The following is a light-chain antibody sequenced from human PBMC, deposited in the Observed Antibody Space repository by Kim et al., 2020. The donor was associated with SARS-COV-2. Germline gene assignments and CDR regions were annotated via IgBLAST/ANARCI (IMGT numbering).Light chain of an antibody. CDR2: DAS. V-gene: IGKV3-11*01. CDR3: QQRSNWPPLS. CDR1: QSISSY. Sequence: SPGERATHSCRASQSISSYLAWYQQKPGQAPRLLIYDASNRATGIPARFSGSGSGTDFTLTISSLEPEDSAVYYCQQRSNWPPLSFGGGTKVDIK. J-gene: IGKJ4*01.